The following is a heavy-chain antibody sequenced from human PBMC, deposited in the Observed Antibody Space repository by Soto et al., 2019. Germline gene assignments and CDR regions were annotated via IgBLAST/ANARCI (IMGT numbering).Heavy chain of an antibody. CDR2: IYYSGST. D-gene: IGHD3-16*01. CDR3: ARDRGGITVSSKPLGEWFDP. Sequence: KASETLSLTCTVSGGSISSGGYYWSWIRQHPGKGLEWIGYIYYSGSTYYNPSLKSRVTISVDTSKNQFSLKLSSVTAADTAVYYCARDRGGITVSSKPLGEWFDPWGQGTLVTVSS. V-gene: IGHV4-31*03. J-gene: IGHJ5*02. CDR1: GGSISSGGYY.